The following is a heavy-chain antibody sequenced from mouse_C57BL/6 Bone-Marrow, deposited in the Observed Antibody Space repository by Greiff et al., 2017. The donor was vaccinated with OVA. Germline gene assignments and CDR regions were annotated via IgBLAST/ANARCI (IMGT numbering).Heavy chain of an antibody. J-gene: IGHJ2*01. CDR3: ARPVDDSPY. CDR2: IHTDSGST. CDR1: GYTFTSYG. Sequence: QVQLQQPGAELVRPGASVKLSCKASGYTFTSYGMSWVKQRPGQGLEWIGMIHTDSGSTNYNEKFKGKATLTVDKSSSTAYLQLRSLTSDASAVYSCARPVDDSPYWGQGTTPTVS. V-gene: IGHV1-64*01. D-gene: IGHD1-1*01.